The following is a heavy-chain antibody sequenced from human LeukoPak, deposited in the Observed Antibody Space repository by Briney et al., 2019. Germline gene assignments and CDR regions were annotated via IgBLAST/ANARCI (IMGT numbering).Heavy chain of an antibody. Sequence: GGSLRLSCAASGFTFSTYEMNWVRQVPGKGLEWVSYISSSGSTIYYADSVKGRFTISRDNAKNSLYLQMNSLRAEDTAVYYCARDFYHYFGSGNFDFWGQGTLVTVSS. J-gene: IGHJ4*02. V-gene: IGHV3-48*03. CDR3: ARDFYHYFGSGNFDF. CDR1: GFTFSTYE. CDR2: ISSSGSTI. D-gene: IGHD3-10*01.